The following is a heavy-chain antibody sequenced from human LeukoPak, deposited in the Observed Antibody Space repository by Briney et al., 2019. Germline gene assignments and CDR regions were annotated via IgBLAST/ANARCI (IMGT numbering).Heavy chain of an antibody. Sequence: PSETLSLTCTVSGGSISSYYRSWIRQPPGKGLEWIGYIYYSGSTNYNPSLKSRVTISVDTSKNQFSLKLSSVTAADTAVYYCARFRERYYYYYGMDVWGQGTMVTVSS. CDR1: GGSISSYY. CDR3: ARFRERYYYYYGMDV. V-gene: IGHV4-59*01. J-gene: IGHJ6*02. CDR2: IYYSGST. D-gene: IGHD1-26*01.